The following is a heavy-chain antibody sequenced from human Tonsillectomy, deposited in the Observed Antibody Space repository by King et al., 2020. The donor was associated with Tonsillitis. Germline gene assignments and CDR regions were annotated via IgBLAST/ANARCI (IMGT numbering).Heavy chain of an antibody. Sequence: VQLVESGGGLVQPGGSQRLSCAASGFTFSSYWMSWVRQAPGKGLEWVANIKQDGSEKYYVVSVKGRFTISRDNAKNSLYLQMNSLRAEDTAVYYCARSGDDYVWGSYRPLDYWGQGTLVTVSS. CDR2: IKQDGSEK. CDR3: ARSGDDYVWGSYRPLDY. J-gene: IGHJ4*02. V-gene: IGHV3-7*03. D-gene: IGHD3-16*02. CDR1: GFTFSSYW.